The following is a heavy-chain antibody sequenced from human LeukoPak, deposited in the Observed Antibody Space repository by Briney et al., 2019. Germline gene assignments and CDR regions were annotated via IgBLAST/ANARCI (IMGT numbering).Heavy chain of an antibody. J-gene: IGHJ4*02. Sequence: ASVKVSCRASGYTFTGYYLHWVRQAPGEGLEWMGWINPKRGGTNYAQKFKGRVAMTRDTSISTAYMELSRLRGDDTAVYYCARVGFLAYGDYDWKSHFDYWGQGALVTVSS. CDR1: GYTFTGYY. CDR3: ARVGFLAYGDYDWKSHFDY. D-gene: IGHD5-12*01. CDR2: INPKRGGT. V-gene: IGHV1-2*02.